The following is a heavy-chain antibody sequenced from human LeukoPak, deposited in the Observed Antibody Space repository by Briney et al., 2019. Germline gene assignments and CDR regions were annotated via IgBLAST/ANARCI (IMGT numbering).Heavy chain of an antibody. D-gene: IGHD5-24*01. CDR1: GFTFSTYA. V-gene: IGHV3-23*01. CDR3: ITVERWLLNTSPY. CDR2: INSNGDEI. J-gene: IGHJ4*02. Sequence: GGSLRLSCAASGFTFSTYAMTWVRQAPGKGLEWVSGINSNGDEIYYADSVRGRFTISRDNSNNALYLQMDSLRAEDTAVYYCITVERWLLNTSPYWGQGALVTVSS.